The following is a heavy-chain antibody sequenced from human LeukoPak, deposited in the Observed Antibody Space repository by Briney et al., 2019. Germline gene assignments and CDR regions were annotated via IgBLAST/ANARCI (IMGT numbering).Heavy chain of an antibody. Sequence: GRSLRLSCAASGFTFSSYAMHWVRQAPGKGLEWVAVISYDGSNKYYADSVKGRFTISRDNSKNTLYLQMNSLRAEDTAVYYCAREALLWFGELLYPGHYFDYWGQGTLVTVSS. V-gene: IGHV3-30*04. CDR1: GFTFSSYA. J-gene: IGHJ4*02. D-gene: IGHD3-10*01. CDR2: ISYDGSNK. CDR3: AREALLWFGELLYPGHYFDY.